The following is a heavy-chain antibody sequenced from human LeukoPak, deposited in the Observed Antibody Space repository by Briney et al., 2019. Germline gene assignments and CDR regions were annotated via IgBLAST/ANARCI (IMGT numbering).Heavy chain of an antibody. D-gene: IGHD1/OR15-1a*01. V-gene: IGHV3-23*01. J-gene: IGHJ4*02. Sequence: GGSLRLSCAASGFTFSSYAMSWVRQAPGKGLEWVSVISGSGSGTYYADSVKGRFTISRDNSKSTLYLQMNSLRAEDTAVYYCAKGTPHHRDYLDYWGQGTLVTVSS. CDR2: ISGSGSGT. CDR3: AKGTPHHRDYLDY. CDR1: GFTFSSYA.